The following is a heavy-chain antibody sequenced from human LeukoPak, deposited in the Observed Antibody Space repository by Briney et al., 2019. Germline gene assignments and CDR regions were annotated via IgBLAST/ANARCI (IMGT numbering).Heavy chain of an antibody. CDR3: ARDSSGPYNWFDP. CDR2: IIPIFGTA. V-gene: IGHV1-69*13. J-gene: IGHJ5*02. D-gene: IGHD6-19*01. Sequence: SVKVSCKASGGTFSSYAISWVRQAPGQGLEWMGGIIPIFGTANHAQKFQGRVTITADESTSTAYMELSSLRSEDTAVYYCARDSSGPYNWFDPWGQGTLVTVSS. CDR1: GGTFSSYA.